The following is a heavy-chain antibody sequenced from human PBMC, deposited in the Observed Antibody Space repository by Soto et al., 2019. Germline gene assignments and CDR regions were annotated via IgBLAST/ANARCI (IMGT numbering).Heavy chain of an antibody. CDR1: GIEFSNYA. V-gene: IGHV3-23*01. CDR3: AKDGNWLDVYYDV. Sequence: EVQLLESGGGLVQRGGSLRLSCVGSGIEFSNYAMSWVRQAPGKGLEWVSIVSASGRSRYHADSVKGLFTISSDNSKNTLYLHMTNLRAEDTAVYYCAKDGNWLDVYYDVWGQGTPVTVSA. D-gene: IGHD3-16*01. J-gene: IGHJ4*02. CDR2: VSASGRSR.